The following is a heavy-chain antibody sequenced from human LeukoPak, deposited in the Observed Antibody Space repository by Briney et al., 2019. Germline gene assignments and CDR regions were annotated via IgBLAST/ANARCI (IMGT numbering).Heavy chain of an antibody. CDR3: ARESASWGNNWFDP. CDR1: GGSISSYY. D-gene: IGHD7-27*01. V-gene: IGHV4-59*12. CDR2: IYHSGST. Sequence: SETLSLTCTVSGGSISSYYWSWIRQPPGKGLEWIGYIYHSGSTYYNPSLKSRVTISVDRSKNQFSLKLSSVTAADTAVYYCARESASWGNNWFDPWGQGTLVTVSS. J-gene: IGHJ5*02.